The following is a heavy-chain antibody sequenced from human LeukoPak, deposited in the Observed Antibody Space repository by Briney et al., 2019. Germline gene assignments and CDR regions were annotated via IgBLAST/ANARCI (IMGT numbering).Heavy chain of an antibody. CDR2: IHYSGST. Sequence: SETLSLTCIVSGGSISSSSYYWGWIRQPPGKGLEWVGTIHYSGSTYYNPSLKSRVVISVDTSKNQFSLKLSSVTAADTAVYYCASYASGTYRFDPWGQGTLVTVSS. V-gene: IGHV4-39*07. D-gene: IGHD3-10*01. J-gene: IGHJ5*02. CDR3: ASYASGTYRFDP. CDR1: GGSISSSSYY.